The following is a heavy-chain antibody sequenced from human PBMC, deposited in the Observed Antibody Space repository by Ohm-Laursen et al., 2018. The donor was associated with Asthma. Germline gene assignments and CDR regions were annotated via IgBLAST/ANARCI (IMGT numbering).Heavy chain of an antibody. CDR2: ISYDGSNK. V-gene: IGHV3-30*18. D-gene: IGHD3-9*01. CDR1: GFTFSSYG. CDR3: AKPHKEYFDWSDAFDI. Sequence: SLRLSCAASGFTFSSYGMHWVRQAPGKGLEWVAVISYDGSNKYYADSVKGRFTISRDNSKNTLYLQMNSLRAEDTAVYYCAKPHKEYFDWSDAFDIWGQGTMVTVSS. J-gene: IGHJ3*02.